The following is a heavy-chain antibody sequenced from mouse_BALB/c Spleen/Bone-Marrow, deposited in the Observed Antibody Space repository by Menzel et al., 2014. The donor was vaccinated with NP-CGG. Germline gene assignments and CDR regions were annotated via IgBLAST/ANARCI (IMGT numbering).Heavy chain of an antibody. J-gene: IGHJ3*01. Sequence: VHLVESRAELAKPGASVKMSCKASGYTFTNYWMHWVKQRPGQGLEWIGYIDPNTYYTRYNQKLKDKATLTADKSSSTAYLQLSSLTSEDSAVYYCARYWDAYWGQGTLVTVSA. D-gene: IGHD4-1*01. V-gene: IGHV1-7*01. CDR2: IDPNTYYT. CDR3: ARYWDAY. CDR1: GYTFTNYW.